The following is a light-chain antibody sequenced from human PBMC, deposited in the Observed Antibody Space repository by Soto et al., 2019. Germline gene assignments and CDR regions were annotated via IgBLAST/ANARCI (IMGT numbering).Light chain of an antibody. CDR2: EVS. V-gene: IGLV2-14*01. CDR1: SSDVGGYNY. CDR3: ISYTSSSTWE. Sequence: QSALTQPASVSGSPGQSVTISCTGTSSDVGGYNYVSWYQQHPGKAPKLMIYEVSNRPSGVSNRFFGSKSGNTASLTVSGIQAEDEADYYCISYTSSSTWEFGGGTKLTVL. J-gene: IGLJ3*02.